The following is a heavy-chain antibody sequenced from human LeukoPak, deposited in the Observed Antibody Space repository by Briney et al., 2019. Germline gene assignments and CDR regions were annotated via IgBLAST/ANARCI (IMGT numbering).Heavy chain of an antibody. CDR3: ARDDHYSTFDY. CDR1: GFSFSDSW. J-gene: IGHJ4*02. D-gene: IGHD4-11*01. V-gene: IGHV3-7*01. CDR2: LKPDGSGK. Sequence: GSLRLSCVASGFSFSDSWMTWVRQSPEKGLERVAILKPDGSGKSYVESVRGRSTISRDNTRNSLYLDMNSLRVDDTAVYYCARDDHYSTFDYWGQGTLVTVSS.